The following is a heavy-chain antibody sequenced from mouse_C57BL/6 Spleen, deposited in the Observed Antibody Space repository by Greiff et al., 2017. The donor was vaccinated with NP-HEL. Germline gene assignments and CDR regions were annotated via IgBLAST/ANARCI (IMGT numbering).Heavy chain of an antibody. CDR2: IDPSDSYT. CDR3: ARTPYYSKGDY. CDR1: GYTFTSYW. D-gene: IGHD2-5*01. Sequence: VKLQQPGAELVKPGASVKLSCKASGYTFTSYWMQWVKQRPGQGLEWIGEIDPSDSYTNYNQKFKGKATLTVDTSSSTAYMQLSSLTSEDSAVYYCARTPYYSKGDYWGQSTTLTVSS. J-gene: IGHJ2*01. V-gene: IGHV1-50*01.